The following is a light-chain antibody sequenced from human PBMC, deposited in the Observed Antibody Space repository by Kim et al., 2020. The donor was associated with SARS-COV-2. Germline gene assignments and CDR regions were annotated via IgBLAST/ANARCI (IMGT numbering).Light chain of an antibody. J-gene: IGKJ5*01. CDR3: QQSYSTPYT. CDR2: AAS. CDR1: QSISSY. Sequence: ASVGDRVTITCRASQSISSYLNWYQQKPGKAPKLLIYAASSLQSGVPSRFSGSGSGTDFTLTISSLQPEDFATYYCQQSYSTPYTFGQGTRLEIK. V-gene: IGKV1-39*01.